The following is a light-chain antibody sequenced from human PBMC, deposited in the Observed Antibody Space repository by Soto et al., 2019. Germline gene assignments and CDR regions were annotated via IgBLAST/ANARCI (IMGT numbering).Light chain of an antibody. J-gene: IGLJ2*01. CDR1: SSDVGDYNY. CDR2: YVS. Sequence: QSALTQPRSLSGSPGQSVTISCTGTSSDVGDYNYVSWYQHHPGKAPKLLLYYVSRRPSGVPDRFSGSKSGRTASLTISGLQAEDEGDYYCCSYAGSQTFAVFGGGTKVTVL. CDR3: CSYAGSQTFAV. V-gene: IGLV2-11*01.